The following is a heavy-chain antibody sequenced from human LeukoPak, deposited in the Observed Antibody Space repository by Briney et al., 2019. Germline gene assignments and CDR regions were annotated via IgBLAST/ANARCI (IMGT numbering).Heavy chain of an antibody. J-gene: IGHJ6*02. CDR3: ARIMVRGVGDV. Sequence: SETLSLTCAVYGGSFSGYYWSWIRQPPGKGLEWIGEINHSGSTNYNPSLKSRVTISVDTSKKQFSLKLSSVTAADTAMYYCARIMVRGVGDVWGQGTTVTVSS. D-gene: IGHD3-10*01. CDR2: INHSGST. CDR1: GGSFSGYY. V-gene: IGHV4-34*01.